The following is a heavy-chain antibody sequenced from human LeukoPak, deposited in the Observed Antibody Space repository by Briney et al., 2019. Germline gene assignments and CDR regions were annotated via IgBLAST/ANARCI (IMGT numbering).Heavy chain of an antibody. J-gene: IGHJ6*02. CDR1: GFNCITYT. D-gene: IGHD6-19*01. V-gene: IGHV1-3*01. CDR3: ARDLATKRQWLTTYYYYGMDV. Sequence: GASVKVSCKTSGFNCITYTMHWVRQAPGQRLEWMGWINAANGNTQYSQKFQGRVTITRDTSASTAYMELSSLRSEDTAVYYCARDLATKRQWLTTYYYYGMDVWGQGTTVTVSS. CDR2: INAANGNT.